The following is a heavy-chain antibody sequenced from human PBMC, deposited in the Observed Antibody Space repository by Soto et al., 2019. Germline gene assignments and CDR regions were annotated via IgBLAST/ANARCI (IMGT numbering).Heavy chain of an antibody. CDR2: INPNSGGT. CDR3: ARERFSSSLGYYYYYYGMDV. V-gene: IGHV1-2*04. CDR1: GYTFTGYY. Sequence: ASVKVSCKASGYTFTGYYMHWVRQAPGQGLEWMGWINPNSGGTNYAQKFQGWVTMTRDTSISTAHMELSRLRSDDTAVYYCARERFSSSLGYYYYYYGMDVWGQGTTVTVSS. J-gene: IGHJ6*02. D-gene: IGHD6-6*01.